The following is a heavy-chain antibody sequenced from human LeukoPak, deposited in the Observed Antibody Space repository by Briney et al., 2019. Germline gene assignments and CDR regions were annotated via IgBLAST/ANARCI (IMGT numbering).Heavy chain of an antibody. CDR1: GGSITSTTCS. V-gene: IGHV4-39*01. Sequence: SKTLSLTCTISGGSITSTTCSWGWIRQPPGKGLEWIGNISYTGNTYYNPSLKSRVTLSVDTSKNQFSLKLSSVPAADTAIYYCARNRGWYATDVWGQGAAVTVSS. D-gene: IGHD6-19*01. CDR3: ARNRGWYATDV. J-gene: IGHJ6*02. CDR2: ISYTGNT.